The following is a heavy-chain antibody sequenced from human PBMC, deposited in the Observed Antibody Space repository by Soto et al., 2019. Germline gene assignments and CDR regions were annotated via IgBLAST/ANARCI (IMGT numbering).Heavy chain of an antibody. J-gene: IGHJ6*02. Sequence: GESLKISCKGSGYSFTSYWIGWVRQMPGRGLEWMGIIYPGDSDTRYSPSFQGQVTISADKSISTAYLQWSSLKASDTAMYYCARRAGSGYDFYYYYGMDVWGQGTTVTVSS. CDR3: ARRAGSGYDFYYYYGMDV. D-gene: IGHD5-12*01. CDR1: GYSFTSYW. CDR2: IYPGDSDT. V-gene: IGHV5-51*01.